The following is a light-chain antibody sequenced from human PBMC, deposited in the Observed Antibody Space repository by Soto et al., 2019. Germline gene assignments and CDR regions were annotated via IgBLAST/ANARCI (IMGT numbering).Light chain of an antibody. CDR2: WAS. CDR3: QQRSSWPIT. V-gene: IGKV4-1*01. Sequence: DIVMTQSPDSLAVSLGERATINCKSSQSVLYSSNNKNYLAWYQQKPGQPPKLLIYWASTRESGVPDRFSGSGSGTNFTLTISSLEPEDFAVYYCQQRSSWPITFGQGTRLEIK. CDR1: QSVLYSSNNKNY. J-gene: IGKJ5*01.